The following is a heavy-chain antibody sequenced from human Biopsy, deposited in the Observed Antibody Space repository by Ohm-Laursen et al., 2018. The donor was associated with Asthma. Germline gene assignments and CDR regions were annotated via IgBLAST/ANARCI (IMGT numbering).Heavy chain of an antibody. CDR1: SFDDYA. J-gene: IGHJ5*02. D-gene: IGHD4-17*01. CDR3: ARTTYGDDGFDP. V-gene: IGHV4-31*02. Sequence: SFDDYAMFWVRQAPGKGLEWIGYIYYSGSTYYNPSLKSRVSILIDTSKNQFSLRLSSVTAADTAVYYCARTTYGDDGFDPWGQGTLVTVSS. CDR2: IYYSGST.